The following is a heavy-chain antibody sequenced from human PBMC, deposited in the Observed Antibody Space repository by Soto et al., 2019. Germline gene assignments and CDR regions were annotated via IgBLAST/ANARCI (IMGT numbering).Heavy chain of an antibody. CDR3: AKNLGRAAAGTGDDY. J-gene: IGHJ4*02. Sequence: PGGSLRLSCAASGFTFSSYGMHWVRQAPGKGLEWVAVISYDGSNKYYADSVKGRFTISRDNSKNTLYLQMNSLRAEDTAVYYCAKNLGRAAAGTGDDYWGQGTLVTVSS. CDR1: GFTFSSYG. CDR2: ISYDGSNK. D-gene: IGHD6-13*01. V-gene: IGHV3-30*18.